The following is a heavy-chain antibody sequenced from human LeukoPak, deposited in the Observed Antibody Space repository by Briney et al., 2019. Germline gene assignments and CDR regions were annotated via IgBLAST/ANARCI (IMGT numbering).Heavy chain of an antibody. CDR3: ARGRYYDSSGYPYFDY. CDR2: IHHSGST. Sequence: SETLSLTCTVSGYSISSGYYWGWIRQPPGRGLEWIGSIHHSGSTYYNPSLKSRVTISVDTSKNQFSLKLSSVTAADTAVYYCARGRYYDSSGYPYFDYWGQGTLVTVSS. D-gene: IGHD3-22*01. J-gene: IGHJ4*02. CDR1: GYSISSGYY. V-gene: IGHV4-38-2*02.